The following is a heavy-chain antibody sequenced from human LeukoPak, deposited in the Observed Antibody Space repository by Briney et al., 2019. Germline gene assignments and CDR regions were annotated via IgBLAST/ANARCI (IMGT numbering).Heavy chain of an antibody. D-gene: IGHD4-17*01. CDR3: ARDTVTRSDYFDY. J-gene: IGHJ4*02. CDR2: ISAYNGNT. CDR1: GYTFTSYY. V-gene: IGHV1-18*04. Sequence: ASVKVSCKASGYTFTSYYMRWVRQAPGQGLEWMGWISAYNGNTNYAQKLQGRVTMTTDTSTSTAYMELRSLRSDDTAVYYCARDTVTRSDYFDYWGQGTLVTVSS.